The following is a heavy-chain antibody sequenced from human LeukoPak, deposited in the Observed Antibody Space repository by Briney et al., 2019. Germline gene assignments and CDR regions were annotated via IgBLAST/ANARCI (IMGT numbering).Heavy chain of an antibody. CDR3: AKDLDITMVRGWFDP. J-gene: IGHJ5*02. CDR2: ISYDGSNK. V-gene: IGHV3-30-3*01. CDR1: GFTFSSYA. Sequence: PGGSLRLSCAASGFTFSSYAMHWVRQAPGKGLEWVAVISYDGSNKYYADSVKGRFTISRDNSKNTLYLQMNSLRAEDTAVYYCAKDLDITMVRGWFDPWGQGTLVTVSS. D-gene: IGHD3-10*01.